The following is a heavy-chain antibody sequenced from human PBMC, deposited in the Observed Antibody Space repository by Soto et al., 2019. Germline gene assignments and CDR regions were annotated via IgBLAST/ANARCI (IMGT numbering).Heavy chain of an antibody. CDR3: ARDGSAYYYLFDL. CDR2: IYTSGSA. D-gene: IGHD3-22*01. CDR1: GGSISDSY. J-gene: IGHJ4*02. Sequence: SETLSLTCTVSGGSISDSYWSWIRQPAGKRLEWIGRIYTSGSANYNPSLESRVTMSVDTSKNQFSLNLSSVTAADTAVYYCARDGSAYYYLFDLWGQGTLVTVSS. V-gene: IGHV4-4*07.